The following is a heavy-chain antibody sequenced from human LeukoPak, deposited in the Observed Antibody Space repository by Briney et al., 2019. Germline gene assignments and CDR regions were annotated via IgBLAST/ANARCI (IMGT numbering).Heavy chain of an antibody. Sequence: QSGGSLRLSCAASGFTFSSYGMHWVRQAPGKGLEWVAFIRYDGSNKYYAGSVKGRFTISRDNSKNTLYLQMNSLRAEDTAVYYCARGSITMIVVPYDAFDIWGQGTMVTVSS. D-gene: IGHD3-22*01. V-gene: IGHV3-30*02. CDR1: GFTFSSYG. CDR2: IRYDGSNK. J-gene: IGHJ3*02. CDR3: ARGSITMIVVPYDAFDI.